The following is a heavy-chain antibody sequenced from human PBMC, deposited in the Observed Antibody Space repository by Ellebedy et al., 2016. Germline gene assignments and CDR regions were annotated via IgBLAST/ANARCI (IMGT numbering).Heavy chain of an antibody. V-gene: IGHV2-70*18. J-gene: IGHJ1*01. CDR1: GFSLSTPKMY. D-gene: IGHD2/OR15-2a*01. CDR2: IDWTGDA. Sequence: SGPTLVXPTQTLTLTCTFSGFSLSTPKMYVSWIRQPPGKALEWLALIDWTGDAEYTTSLKTRLTVSRDTSKNQVVLTMTNMDPVDTGTYYCARGATSFDFWGQGTLVTVSS. CDR3: ARGATSFDF.